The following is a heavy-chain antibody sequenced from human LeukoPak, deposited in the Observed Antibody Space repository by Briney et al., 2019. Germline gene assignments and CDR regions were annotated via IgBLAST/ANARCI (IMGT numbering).Heavy chain of an antibody. V-gene: IGHV3-23*01. J-gene: IGHJ4*02. Sequence: GGSLRLSCAASGFTFSSYAMSWVRQAPGKGLEWVSSITGSADNTYYADSVKGRFTISRDNSKNTLYLQMNSLRAEDTAVYYCARDLKYYDSGGFDYWGQGTLVTVSS. CDR3: ARDLKYYDSGGFDY. D-gene: IGHD3-22*01. CDR1: GFTFSSYA. CDR2: ITGSADNT.